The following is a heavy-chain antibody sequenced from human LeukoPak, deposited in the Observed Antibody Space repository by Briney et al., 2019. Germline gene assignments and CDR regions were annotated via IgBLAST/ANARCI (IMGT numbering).Heavy chain of an antibody. CDR2: IYTSGST. D-gene: IGHD3-3*01. Sequence: SETLSLTCAVYGGSFSGYYWSWIRQPAGKGLEWIGRIYTSGSTNYNPSLKSRVTISVDTSKNQFSLKLSSVTAADTALYYCARSHSPRHSLTVFGVVKSSRGYYFDYWGQGTLVTVSS. V-gene: IGHV4-59*10. CDR3: ARSHSPRHSLTVFGVVKSSRGYYFDY. J-gene: IGHJ4*02. CDR1: GGSFSGYY.